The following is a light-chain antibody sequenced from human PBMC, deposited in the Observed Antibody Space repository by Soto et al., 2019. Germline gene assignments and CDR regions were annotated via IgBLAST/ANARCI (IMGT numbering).Light chain of an antibody. J-gene: IGLJ3*02. V-gene: IGLV1-40*01. Sequence: QSVLTQPPSVAGAPGQRVTISCTGSSSNIGAGYDVHWYQQLPGTAPKLLLYGNSNRPSGVPDRVSGSKSGTSASLALTGPKAEYEADYYCQPYDSSLSGWVFGGGTKLTVL. CDR2: GNS. CDR1: SSNIGAGYD. CDR3: QPYDSSLSGWV.